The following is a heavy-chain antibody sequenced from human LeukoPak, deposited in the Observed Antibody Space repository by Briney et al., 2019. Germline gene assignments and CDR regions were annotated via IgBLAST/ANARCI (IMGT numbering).Heavy chain of an antibody. D-gene: IGHD3-9*01. J-gene: IGHJ4*02. CDR3: VRGNTWFFDI. CDR1: GFVFSDYY. Sequence: PGGSLRLSCAASGFVFSDYYMHWVRQAPGKGLVWVSHINGDGSNVNYADSVKGRFTISRDNAKTTLFLQMNSVRAEDSAVYYCVRGNTWFFDIWGQGTSVIVSS. V-gene: IGHV3-74*01. CDR2: INGDGSNV.